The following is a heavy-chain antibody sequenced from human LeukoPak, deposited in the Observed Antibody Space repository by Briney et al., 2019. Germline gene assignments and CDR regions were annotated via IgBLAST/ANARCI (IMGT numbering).Heavy chain of an antibody. V-gene: IGHV3-74*01. D-gene: IGHD6-19*01. CDR1: GFTFSKYW. CDR2: INTDGTVT. CDR3: ATKQWLAPPPDS. J-gene: IGHJ4*02. Sequence: PGGSLRLSRAASGFTFSKYWMLWVRPAPGKGLESVSRINTDGTVTTYADSVKGRFTVSRDNADNTMFLQMNSVRDEDTAVYYCATKQWLAPPPDSWGQGTPVTVSS.